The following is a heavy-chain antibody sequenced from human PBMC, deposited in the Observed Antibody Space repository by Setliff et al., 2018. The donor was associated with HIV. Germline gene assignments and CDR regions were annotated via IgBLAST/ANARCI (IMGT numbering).Heavy chain of an antibody. CDR3: ARDQLYTKATFDV. V-gene: IGHV3-21*01. CDR2: ISSSSSYI. D-gene: IGHD3-16*02. Sequence: GSLRLSCAASGFTFSSYSMNWVRQAPGKGLEWVSSISSSSSYIYYADSVKGRFTISRDNAKKSLYLQMNSLRAEDTAVYYCARDQLYTKATFDVWGQGTLVTVSS. CDR1: GFTFSSYS. J-gene: IGHJ3*01.